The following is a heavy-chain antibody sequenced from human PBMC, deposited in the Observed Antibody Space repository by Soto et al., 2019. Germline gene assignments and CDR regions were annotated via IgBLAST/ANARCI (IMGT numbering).Heavy chain of an antibody. CDR1: GFTFGDCY. V-gene: IGHV3-11*06. D-gene: IGHD2-15*01. Sequence: PGGSLRPACAGSGFTFGDCYMRWIRQAPGKGLEWLSYISPGSRYPAYADSVKGRFTISRDNAKRSLYLQMMSLTAEDTAIYYCVRGGGGGLFDPWGQGTMVTVSS. CDR3: VRGGGGGLFDP. CDR2: ISPGSRYP. J-gene: IGHJ5*02.